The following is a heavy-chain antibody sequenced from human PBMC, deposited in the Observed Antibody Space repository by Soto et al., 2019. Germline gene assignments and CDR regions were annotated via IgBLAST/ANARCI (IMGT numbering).Heavy chain of an antibody. V-gene: IGHV3-30-3*01. J-gene: IGHJ4*02. CDR3: ARDRIEAVAGNAYFDY. CDR2: ISYDGSNK. Sequence: PGGSLRLSCAASGFTFSSYAMHWVRQAPGKGLEWVAVISYDGSNKYYADSVKGRFTISRDNSKNTLYLQMNSLRAEDTAVYYCARDRIEAVAGNAYFDYWGQGTLVTVSS. D-gene: IGHD6-19*01. CDR1: GFTFSSYA.